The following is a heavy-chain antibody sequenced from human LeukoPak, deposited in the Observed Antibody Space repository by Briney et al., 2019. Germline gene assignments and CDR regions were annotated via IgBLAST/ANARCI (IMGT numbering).Heavy chain of an antibody. J-gene: IGHJ4*02. CDR3: AKAPVTSCRGAYCYPFDS. CDR2: TSSSDAGT. CDR1: GFTLSTYA. Sequence: GGSLRLSCAASGFTLSTYAMSWVRQAPGKGLEWVAATSSSDAGTYHADSVRGRFTISRDNSKNTLYLQMNSLRAEDAAVYFCAKAPVTSCRGAYCYPFDSWGQGTLVTVSS. D-gene: IGHD2-21*01. V-gene: IGHV3-23*01.